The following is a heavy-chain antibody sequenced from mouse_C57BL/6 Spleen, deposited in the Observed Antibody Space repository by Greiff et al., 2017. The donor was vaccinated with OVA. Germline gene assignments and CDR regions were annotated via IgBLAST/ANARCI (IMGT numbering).Heavy chain of an antibody. CDR2: IRLKSDNYAT. V-gene: IGHV6-3*01. D-gene: IGHD2-5*01. J-gene: IGHJ2*01. Sequence: EVKVVESGGGLVQPGGSMKLSCVASGFTFSNYWMNWVRQSPEKGLEWVAQIRLKSDNYATHYAESVKGRFTISRDDSKSSVYLQMNNLRAEDTGIYYCTGYYSNYLGGFDYWGQGTTLTVSS. CDR3: TGYYSNYLGGFDY. CDR1: GFTFSNYW.